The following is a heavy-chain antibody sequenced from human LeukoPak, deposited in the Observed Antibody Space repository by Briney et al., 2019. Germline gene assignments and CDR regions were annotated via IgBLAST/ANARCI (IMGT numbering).Heavy chain of an antibody. Sequence: ASVKVSCKASGYTFTSYDINWVRQATGQGLEWMGWMNPNSGNIGYAQKFQGRVTMTTDTSTSTAYMELRSLRSDDTAVYYCAREGTMIVVMDVWGQGTTVTVSS. J-gene: IGHJ6*02. V-gene: IGHV1-8*01. CDR2: MNPNSGNI. CDR3: AREGTMIVVMDV. D-gene: IGHD3-22*01. CDR1: GYTFTSYD.